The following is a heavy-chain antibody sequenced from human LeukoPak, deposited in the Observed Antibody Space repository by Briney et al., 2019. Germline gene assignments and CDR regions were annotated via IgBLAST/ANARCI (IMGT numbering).Heavy chain of an antibody. J-gene: IGHJ4*02. D-gene: IGHD5-18*01. Sequence: GGSLRLSWAASGXTFSSYGMHWVRQAPGKGLEWVAVISYDGSNKYYADSVKGRFTISRDNSKNTLYLQMNSLRAEDTAVYYCATTAMALGGDYWGQGTLVTVSS. CDR2: ISYDGSNK. CDR3: ATTAMALGGDY. CDR1: GXTFSSYG. V-gene: IGHV3-30*03.